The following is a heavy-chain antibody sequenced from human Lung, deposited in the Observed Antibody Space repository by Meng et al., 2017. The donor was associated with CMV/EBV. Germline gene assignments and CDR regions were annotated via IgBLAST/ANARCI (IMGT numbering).Heavy chain of an antibody. V-gene: IGHV4-39*01. CDR1: GGSISRSSYY. D-gene: IGHD1-1*01. Sequence: SXTXSLXCTVSGGSISRSSYYWGWIRQPPGKGLEWIGSIYYSGSTYYNPSLKSRVTISVDTSKNQFSLKLSSVTAADTAVYYCASPREGVRAFDICGQGTMVTVSS. CDR2: IYYSGST. CDR3: ASPREGVRAFDI. J-gene: IGHJ3*02.